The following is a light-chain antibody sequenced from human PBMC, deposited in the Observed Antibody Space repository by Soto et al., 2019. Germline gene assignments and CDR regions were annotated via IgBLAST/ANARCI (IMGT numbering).Light chain of an antibody. CDR3: QQYYEWPRGT. CDR1: QNVISN. V-gene: IGKV3-15*01. CDR2: SAS. Sequence: IVMTPSPSTLSVSPGERATLSCRASQNVISNLAWYQQRPGQAPRLLIYSASTRATGIPARFSGSGSGTEFTLTISSLQSGDAAVYYCQQYYEWPRGTFGQGTKVDI. J-gene: IGKJ1*01.